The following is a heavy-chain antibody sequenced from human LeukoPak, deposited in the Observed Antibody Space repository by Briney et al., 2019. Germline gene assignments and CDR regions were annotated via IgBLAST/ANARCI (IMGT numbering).Heavy chain of an antibody. D-gene: IGHD1-26*01. CDR3: ARTSSGSYARRFDY. CDR1: GGSISSSNW. CDR2: IYHSGST. J-gene: IGHJ4*02. V-gene: IGHV4-4*02. Sequence: PSETLSLTCAVSGGSISSSNWWSWVRQPPGKGLEWIGEIYHSGSTNYNPSLKSRVTISVDKSKNQFSLKLSSVTAADTAVYYCARTSSGSYARRFDYWGQGTLVTVSS.